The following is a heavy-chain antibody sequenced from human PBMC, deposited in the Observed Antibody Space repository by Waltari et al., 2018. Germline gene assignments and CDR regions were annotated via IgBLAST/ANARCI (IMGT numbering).Heavy chain of an antibody. Sequence: QVQLVQSGAEVKKPGSSVKVSCKASGGTFSSYAISWVRQATGQGLEWMGWMNPNSGNTGYAQKVQGRVTITRNTSISTAYMELSSLRSEDTAVYYCAIYDYGGNLDYWGQGTLVTVSS. J-gene: IGHJ4*02. CDR1: GGTFSSYA. V-gene: IGHV1-8*03. CDR3: AIYDYGGNLDY. CDR2: MNPNSGNT. D-gene: IGHD2-15*01.